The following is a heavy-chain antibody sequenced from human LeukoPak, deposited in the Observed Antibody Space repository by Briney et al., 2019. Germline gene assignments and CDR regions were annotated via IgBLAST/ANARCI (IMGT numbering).Heavy chain of an antibody. D-gene: IGHD3-10*01. CDR3: ARAGVDYYGSGSYVD. Sequence: SQTLSLTCTVSGGSISSGDYYWSWIRQPPGTGLEWIGYIYYSGSTYYNPSLKSRVTISVDTSKNQFSLKLSSVTAADTAVYYCARAGVDYYGSGSYVDWGQGTLVTVSS. J-gene: IGHJ4*02. CDR1: GGSISSGDYY. V-gene: IGHV4-30-4*08. CDR2: IYYSGST.